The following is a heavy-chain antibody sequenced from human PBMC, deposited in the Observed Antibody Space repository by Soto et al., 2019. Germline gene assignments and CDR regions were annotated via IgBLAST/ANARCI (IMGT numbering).Heavy chain of an antibody. J-gene: IGHJ6*02. CDR1: GFTFSDYA. CDR2: LDGAGGST. Sequence: GGSLRLSCLASGFTFSDYAMTWVRHVPGRGLEWVASLDGAGGSTYYADSVRGRFTISRDNSQNTLFLQMKRLTVDDTAIYYCAAPRDEYGSGVSWFTYGMDIWGQGTTVTVSS. D-gene: IGHD3-10*01. CDR3: AAPRDEYGSGVSWFTYGMDI. V-gene: IGHV3-23*01.